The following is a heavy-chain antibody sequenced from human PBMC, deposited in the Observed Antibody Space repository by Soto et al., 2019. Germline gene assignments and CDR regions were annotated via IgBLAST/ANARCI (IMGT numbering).Heavy chain of an antibody. J-gene: IGHJ5*02. CDR1: GYTLTSYG. CDR2: INAANGDT. CDR3: VRRHVSATGIDWFDP. Sequence: TSVKVSCKDSGYTLTSYGIHWVRQAPGQRLEWMGWINAANGDTKYSPKFQGRVTITRDTSASTAYMELSSLRSEDTAVYYCVRRHVSATGIDWFDPWGQGTLVTVSS. D-gene: IGHD6-13*01. V-gene: IGHV1-3*01.